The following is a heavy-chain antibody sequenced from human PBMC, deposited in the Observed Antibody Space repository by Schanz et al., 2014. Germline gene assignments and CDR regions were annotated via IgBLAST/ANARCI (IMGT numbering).Heavy chain of an antibody. Sequence: DVQLLESGGGLVQPGGSLRLSCAASGFTFNSYAMTWVRQAPGKGLEWVSSISHSGGSKYYADSVKGRFTISRDNSENTLYLQMITLRAEDTAVYYCARDSGYCSGGSCLPFASWGQGTLVTVSS. V-gene: IGHV3-23*01. J-gene: IGHJ4*02. CDR1: GFTFNSYA. CDR3: ARDSGYCSGGSCLPFAS. D-gene: IGHD2-15*01. CDR2: ISHSGGSK.